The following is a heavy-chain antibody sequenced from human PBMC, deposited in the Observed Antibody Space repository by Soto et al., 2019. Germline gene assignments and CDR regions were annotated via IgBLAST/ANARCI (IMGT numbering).Heavy chain of an antibody. CDR1: GGSISSGDYY. D-gene: IGHD3-10*01. J-gene: IGHJ6*02. Sequence: SETLSLTCTVSGGSISSGDYYWSWIRQPPGKGLEWIGYIYYSGSTYYNPSPKSRVTISVDTSKNQFSLKLSSVTAADTAVYYCATGGTHGSGSYYVNYYYYGMDVWGQGTTVTVSS. V-gene: IGHV4-30-4*01. CDR3: ATGGTHGSGSYYVNYYYYGMDV. CDR2: IYYSGST.